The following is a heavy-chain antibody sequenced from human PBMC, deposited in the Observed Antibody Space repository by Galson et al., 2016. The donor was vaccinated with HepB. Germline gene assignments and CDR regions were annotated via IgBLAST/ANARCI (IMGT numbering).Heavy chain of an antibody. CDR2: LNWDKDP. Sequence: PALVKPTQTLTLTCTFSGFSLSTSSMCVTWIRHPPWNSLGWLALLNWDKDPYYSTSLRTRLSISKDTSKNQVLLTMTTMHPVDTATDYCARFTGGIAAAGNEAFDIWGQGTMVTVSS. CDR3: ARFTGGIAAAGNEAFDI. CDR1: GFSLSTSSMC. D-gene: IGHD6-13*01. J-gene: IGHJ3*02. V-gene: IGHV2-70*01.